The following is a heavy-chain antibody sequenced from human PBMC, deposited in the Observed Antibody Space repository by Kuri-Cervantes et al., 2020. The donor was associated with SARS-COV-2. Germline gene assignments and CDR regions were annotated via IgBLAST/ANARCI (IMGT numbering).Heavy chain of an antibody. V-gene: IGHV1-69*05. CDR1: GGTFSSYA. Sequence: SVKVSCKASGGTFSSYAISWVRQAPGQGLEWMGGIIPIFGTANYAQKFQGRVTITTDESTSTAYMELSSLRSEDTAVYHCARGLWTSYYYYYYMDVWGKGTTVTVSS. CDR2: IIPIFGTA. J-gene: IGHJ6*03. CDR3: ARGLWTSYYYYYYMDV. D-gene: IGHD3-10*01.